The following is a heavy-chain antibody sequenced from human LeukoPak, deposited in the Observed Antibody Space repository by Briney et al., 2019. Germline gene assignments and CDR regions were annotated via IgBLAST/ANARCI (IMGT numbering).Heavy chain of an antibody. CDR2: INHSGST. CDR1: GGSFSGYY. Sequence: RSSETLSLTCAVYGGSFSGYYWSWIRQPPGKGLEWIGEINHSGSTNYNPSLKSRVTISVDTSKNQFSLKPSSVTAADTAVYYCARAAYCSSTSCYLTWFDPWGQGTLVTVSS. D-gene: IGHD2-2*01. CDR3: ARAAYCSSTSCYLTWFDP. V-gene: IGHV4-34*01. J-gene: IGHJ5*02.